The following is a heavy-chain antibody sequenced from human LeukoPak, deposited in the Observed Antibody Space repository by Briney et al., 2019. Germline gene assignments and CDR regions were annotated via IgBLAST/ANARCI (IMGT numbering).Heavy chain of an antibody. D-gene: IGHD6-19*01. CDR3: AKDYGYSSGWYSDAFDI. Sequence: GASVKVSCKASGYTFTGYYMHWVRQAPGQGLEWMGIINPSGGSTSYAQKFQGRVTMTRDMSTSTVYMELSSLRSEDTAVYYCAKDYGYSSGWYSDAFDIWGQGTMVTVSS. CDR2: INPSGGST. CDR1: GYTFTGYY. J-gene: IGHJ3*02. V-gene: IGHV1-46*01.